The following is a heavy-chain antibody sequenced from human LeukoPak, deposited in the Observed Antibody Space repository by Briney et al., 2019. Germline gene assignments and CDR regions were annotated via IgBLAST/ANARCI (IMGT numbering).Heavy chain of an antibody. D-gene: IGHD3-3*01. CDR1: GYTFTGYY. CDR2: INPNSGGT. Sequence: ASVNVSCKASGYTFTGYYMHWVRQAPGQGLEWMGRINPNSGGTNYAQKFQGRVTMTRDTSISTAYMELSRLRSDDTAVYYCARDSSQTSTTYYDFWSGYDYWGQGTLVTVSS. CDR3: ARDSSQTSTTYYDFWSGYDY. J-gene: IGHJ4*02. V-gene: IGHV1-2*06.